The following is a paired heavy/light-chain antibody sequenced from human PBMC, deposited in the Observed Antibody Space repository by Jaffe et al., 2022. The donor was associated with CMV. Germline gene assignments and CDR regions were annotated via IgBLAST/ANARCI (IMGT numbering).Heavy chain of an antibody. D-gene: IGHD5-18*01. J-gene: IGHJ4*02. V-gene: IGHV1-2*02. CDR3: AREIGRVSRIHVWFGDFDS. Sequence: QVQLVQSGAEVKKPGASVKVSCKASGYTFTNNYIHWVRQAPGQGLEWMGWIITDSGDTNYAQEFQGRVTITRDTSISTAYMELSGLRSGDTAVYYCAREIGRVSRIHVWFGDFDSWGQGTQVTVSS. CDR1: GYTFTNNY. CDR2: IITDSGDT.
Light chain of an antibody. CDR3: QQYNSWPPVT. V-gene: IGKV3-15*01. CDR2: GAS. J-gene: IGKJ4*01. CDR1: QSVGSD. Sequence: EIVMTQSPATLSVSPGERATLSCRASQSVGSDLTWYQQKPGQAPRLLMYGASTRATDIPARFSGSGSGTEFTLTISSLQSEDFAVYYCQQYNSWPPVTFGGGTKVEIK.